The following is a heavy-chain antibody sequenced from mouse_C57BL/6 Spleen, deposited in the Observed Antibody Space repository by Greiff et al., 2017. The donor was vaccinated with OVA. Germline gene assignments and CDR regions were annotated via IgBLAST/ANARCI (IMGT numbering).Heavy chain of an antibody. CDR2: IDPANGNT. D-gene: IGHD1-1*01. CDR3: ARSDGSSPFDY. Sequence: VQLQQSVAELVRPGASVKLSCTASGFNIKNTYMHWVKQRPEQGLEWIGRIDPANGNTKYAPKFQGKANITADKSSNTAYLPLSNLTSEDTAIYSCARSDGSSPFDYWGQGTTLTVSS. V-gene: IGHV14-3*01. J-gene: IGHJ2*01. CDR1: GFNIKNTY.